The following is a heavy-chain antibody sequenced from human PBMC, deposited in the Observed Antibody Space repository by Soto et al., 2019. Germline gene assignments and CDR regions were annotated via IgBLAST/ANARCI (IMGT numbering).Heavy chain of an antibody. CDR1: GFTFSLYN. V-gene: IGHV3-21*01. Sequence: EVQLVESGGGLVKPGGSLRLSCAASGFTFSLYNMNWVRQAPGKGLEWVSSITPSGSYIYYADSVKGRFSISRDDAKNSLYLQMNSLRADDTAVYYCARCFRPGYDGGYNWFDPWGQGTLVTVSS. D-gene: IGHD5-12*01. J-gene: IGHJ5*02. CDR2: ITPSGSYI. CDR3: ARCFRPGYDGGYNWFDP.